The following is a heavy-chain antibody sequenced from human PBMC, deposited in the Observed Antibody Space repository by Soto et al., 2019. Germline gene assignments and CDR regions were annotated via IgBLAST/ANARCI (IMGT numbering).Heavy chain of an antibody. CDR1: GFSVSRDY. J-gene: IGHJ6*02. V-gene: IGHV3-66*01. D-gene: IGHD1-26*01. CDR2: IYSGGDK. Sequence: EVQVVESGGDLVQPGGSLRLSCAASGFSVSRDYMNWVRQAPGKGLEWVSVIYSGGDKYYADSVKGRFTISRDNSKKLVSLQLTSLRTEDTAVYYCAGDPGDRNGMIVWGQGTTVTVSS. CDR3: AGDPGDRNGMIV.